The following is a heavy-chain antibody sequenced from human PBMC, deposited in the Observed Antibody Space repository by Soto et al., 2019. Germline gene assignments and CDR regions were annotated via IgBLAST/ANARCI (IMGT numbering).Heavy chain of an antibody. V-gene: IGHV2-5*02. CDR2: IYWDDDK. CDR3: AHSPPPGGYCSGGSCYLGGRFDP. J-gene: IGHJ5*02. D-gene: IGHD2-15*01. Sequence: SGPTLVNPTQTLTLTCTFSGFSLSTSGVGVGWIRQPPGKAREWLALIYWDDDKRYSPSLKSRLTITEDTAKTQVVLTMTNLDPVDTATYYCAHSPPPGGYCSGGSCYLGGRFDPWGQGTLVTVSS. CDR1: GFSLSTSGVG.